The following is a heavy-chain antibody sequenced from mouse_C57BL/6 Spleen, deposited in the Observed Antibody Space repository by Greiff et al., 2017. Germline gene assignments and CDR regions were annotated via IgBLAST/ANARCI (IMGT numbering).Heavy chain of an antibody. J-gene: IGHJ1*03. CDR3: ARDDYEDWYFDV. CDR1: GYSITSGYY. D-gene: IGHD2-4*01. V-gene: IGHV3-6*01. CDR2: ISYDGSN. Sequence: ESGPGLVKPSQSLSLTCSVTGYSITSGYYWNWIRQFPGNKLEWMGFISYDGSNNYNPSLNNRISITRDTSKNQFFLKLNSVTTEDTATYYCARDDYEDWYFDVWGTGTTVTVSS.